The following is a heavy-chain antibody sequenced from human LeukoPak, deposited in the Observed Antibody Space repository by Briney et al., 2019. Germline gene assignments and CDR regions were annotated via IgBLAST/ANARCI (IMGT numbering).Heavy chain of an antibody. J-gene: IGHJ4*02. CDR1: GGSIYSHY. CDR3: MGRDTGWNYSDY. V-gene: IGHV4-59*08. Sequence: SETLSLTCAVSGGSIYSHYWGWIRQPPGKGLEWIGDIYYKGNTNYNPSLKSRVTISLDTSKNHLSLKLTSAVAADTAIYYCMGRDTGWNYSDYWGQGILVTVSS. CDR2: IYYKGNT. D-gene: IGHD6-19*01.